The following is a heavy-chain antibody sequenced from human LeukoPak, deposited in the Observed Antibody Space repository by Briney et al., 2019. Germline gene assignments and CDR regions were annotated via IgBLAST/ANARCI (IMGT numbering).Heavy chain of an antibody. V-gene: IGHV1-69*05. CDR1: GGTISSYA. CDR2: IIPIFGTA. CDR3: ARDASAYYYDSSGYRFDY. J-gene: IGHJ4*02. D-gene: IGHD3-22*01. Sequence: SVKVSCKASGGTISSYAISWVRQAPGQGLEWMGRIIPIFGTANYAQKLQGGVTITKDKSPSTAYMELSSLRSEDTAVYYCARDASAYYYDSSGYRFDYWGQGTLVTVSS.